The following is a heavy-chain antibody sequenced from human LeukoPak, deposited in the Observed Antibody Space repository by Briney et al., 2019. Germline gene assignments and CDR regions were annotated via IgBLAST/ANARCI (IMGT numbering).Heavy chain of an antibody. CDR2: INHSGST. D-gene: IGHD6-19*01. V-gene: IGHV4-30-2*01. Sequence: SQTLSLTCTVSGGSISSGGYYWSWIRQPPGKGLEWIGEINHSGSTNYNPSLKSRVTISVDTSKNQFSLKLSSVTAADTAVYYCAATGTAAGAADFDYWGQGTLVTVSS. CDR3: AATGTAAGAADFDY. J-gene: IGHJ4*02. CDR1: GGSISSGGYY.